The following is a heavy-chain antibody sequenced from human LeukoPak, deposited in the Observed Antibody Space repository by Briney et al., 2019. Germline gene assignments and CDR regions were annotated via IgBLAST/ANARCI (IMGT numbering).Heavy chain of an antibody. D-gene: IGHD3-3*01. CDR1: GGSISGSNYY. CDR3: ATYFDFWSGYPGYMDV. J-gene: IGHJ6*03. CDR2: IYYRGTT. V-gene: IGHV4-39*01. Sequence: HPSETLSLTCTVSGGSISGSNYYWGWIRQSPGKGLEWIGSIYYRGTTSYNPSLKGRVTISVDTSKNQFSLNLRSVTAADTAVYYCATYFDFWSGYPGYMDVWGNGTTVTVSS.